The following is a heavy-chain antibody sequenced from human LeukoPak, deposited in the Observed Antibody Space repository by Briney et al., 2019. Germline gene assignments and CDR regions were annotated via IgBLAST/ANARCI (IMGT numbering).Heavy chain of an antibody. D-gene: IGHD3-22*01. Sequence: PGGSLRLSCAASGFTFSSYGMHWVRQAPGKGLEWVAVIWYDGSNKYYADSVKGRFTISRDNSKNTLYLQMNSLRAEDTAVYYCARGYYDSSGYCYAFDIWGQRTMVTVSS. CDR1: GFTFSSYG. V-gene: IGHV3-33*01. CDR3: ARGYYDSSGYCYAFDI. CDR2: IWYDGSNK. J-gene: IGHJ3*02.